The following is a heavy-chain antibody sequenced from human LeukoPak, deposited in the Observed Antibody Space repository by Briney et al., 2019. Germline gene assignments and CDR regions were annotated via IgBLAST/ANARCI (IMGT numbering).Heavy chain of an antibody. CDR3: ARGRYCSSTSCLMDV. V-gene: IGHV4-34*01. D-gene: IGHD2-2*01. CDR2: INHSGST. J-gene: IGHJ6*03. CDR1: GGSFSGYY. Sequence: PSETLSLTCAVYGGSFSGYYWSWIRQPPGKGLEWIGEINHSGSTNYNPSLKSRVTISVDTSKNQFSLKLSSVTAADTAVYYYARGRYCSSTSCLMDVWGKGTTVTVSS.